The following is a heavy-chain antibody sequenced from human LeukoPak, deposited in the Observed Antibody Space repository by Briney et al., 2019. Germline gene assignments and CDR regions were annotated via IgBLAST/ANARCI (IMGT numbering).Heavy chain of an antibody. J-gene: IGHJ3*02. D-gene: IGHD3-22*01. V-gene: IGHV4-59*05. CDR1: GGSISSYY. CDR2: IYYSGST. CDR3: AKGIVVVISGNAFDI. Sequence: SETLSLTCTVSGGSISSYYWSWIRQPPGKGLEWIGSIYYSGSTYYNPSLKSRVTISVDTSKNQFSLKLSSVTAADTAVYYCAKGIVVVISGNAFDIWGQGTMVTVSS.